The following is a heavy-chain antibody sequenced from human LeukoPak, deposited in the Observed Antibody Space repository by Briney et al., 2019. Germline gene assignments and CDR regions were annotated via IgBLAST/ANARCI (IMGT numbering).Heavy chain of an antibody. J-gene: IGHJ6*03. D-gene: IGHD5-18*01. CDR2: INHSGST. Sequence: SETLSLTCAVYGGSFSGYYWSWIRQPPGKGLEWIGEINHSGSTNYNPSLKSRVTISVDTSKNQFSLKLSSVTAADTAVYYCARVGSSYGYNYYMDVWGKGTTVTVSS. V-gene: IGHV4-34*01. CDR1: GGSFSGYY. CDR3: ARVGSSYGYNYYMDV.